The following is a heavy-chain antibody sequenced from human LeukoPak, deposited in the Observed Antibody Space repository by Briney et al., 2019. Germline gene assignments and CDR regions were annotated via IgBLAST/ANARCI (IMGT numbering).Heavy chain of an antibody. J-gene: IGHJ4*02. V-gene: IGHV4-34*01. CDR2: INHSGST. Sequence: SETLSLTCTVSGGSVRSDTYYWSWIRQPPGKGLEWIGEINHSGSTNYNPSLKSRVTISVDTSKNQFSLKLSSVTAADTAVYYCARGRHPKFYWGQGTLVTVSS. CDR1: GGSVRSDTYY. CDR3: ARGRHPKFY.